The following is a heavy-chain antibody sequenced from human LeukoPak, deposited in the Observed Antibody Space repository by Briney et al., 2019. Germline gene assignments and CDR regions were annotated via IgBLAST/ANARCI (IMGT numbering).Heavy chain of an antibody. Sequence: GGSLCRYCAASGFTFSTYGMHWVRQAPGKGLEWVAVISYDGYNKYYADSVKGRFTISRDNSKNTLFLQMNSLRAEDTAVYYCAKTDSHSRDYGETWRQGTLVTVSS. CDR2: ISYDGYNK. J-gene: IGHJ5*02. V-gene: IGHV3-30*18. CDR1: GFTFSTYG. D-gene: IGHD4-17*01. CDR3: AKTDSHSRDYGET.